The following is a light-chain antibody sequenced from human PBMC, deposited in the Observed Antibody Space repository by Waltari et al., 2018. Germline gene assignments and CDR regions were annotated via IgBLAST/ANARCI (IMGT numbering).Light chain of an antibody. J-gene: IGLJ2*01. CDR2: VNT. Sequence: QSALTQPPSVSGAPGQRVAISCTGSSSNIGAGYDVHWYQQLPGTAPRLLILVNTSRPSGVPDRFSGSRSGTSASLAITGLRAEDEADYYCQSYDSSLSGRVFGGGTKVTVL. V-gene: IGLV1-40*01. CDR1: SSNIGAGYD. CDR3: QSYDSSLSGRV.